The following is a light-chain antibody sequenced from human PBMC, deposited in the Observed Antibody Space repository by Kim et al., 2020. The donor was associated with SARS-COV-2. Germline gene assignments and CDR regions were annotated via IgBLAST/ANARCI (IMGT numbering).Light chain of an antibody. CDR2: VGTGGIVG. Sequence: CTLSSGYSNYKVDWYQQRPGKGPRFVMRVGTGGIVGSKGDGIPDRFSVLGSGLNRYLTIKNIQEEDESNYHCGADHGSGSKFVVLFGGGTQLTVL. CDR1: SGYSNYK. V-gene: IGLV9-49*01. CDR3: GADHGSGSKFVVL. J-gene: IGLJ2*01.